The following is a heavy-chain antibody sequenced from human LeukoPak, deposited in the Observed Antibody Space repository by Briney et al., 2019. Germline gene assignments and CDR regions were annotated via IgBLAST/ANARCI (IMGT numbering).Heavy chain of an antibody. Sequence: PSETLSLTCTVSGGSISSYYWSWIRQPAGKGLEWIGRIYTSGSTNYNPSLKSRATMSVDTAKNQCSLKLSSVTAADTAVYYCARDWTYYDILTGYPPYNWFDPWGQGTLVTVSS. V-gene: IGHV4-4*07. D-gene: IGHD3-9*01. CDR1: GGSISSYY. J-gene: IGHJ5*02. CDR3: ARDWTYYDILTGYPPYNWFDP. CDR2: IYTSGST.